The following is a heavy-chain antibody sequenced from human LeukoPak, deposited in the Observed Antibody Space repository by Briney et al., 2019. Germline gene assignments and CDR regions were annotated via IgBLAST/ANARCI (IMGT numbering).Heavy chain of an antibody. J-gene: IGHJ4*02. CDR3: ARASRIHGSGYVYFFDY. CDR2: IKQDGSEK. D-gene: IGHD5-12*01. V-gene: IGHV3-7*01. CDR1: GFTFSSYW. Sequence: GGSLRLSCAASGFTFSSYWMSWVRQAPGKGLEWVANIKQDGSEKYYVDSVKGRFTISRDNAKNSLYLQMNSLRAEDTAVYYCARASRIHGSGYVYFFDYWGQGTLVTVSS.